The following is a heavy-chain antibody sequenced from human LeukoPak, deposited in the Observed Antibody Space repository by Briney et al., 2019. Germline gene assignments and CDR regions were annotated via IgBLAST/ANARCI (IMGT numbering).Heavy chain of an antibody. CDR2: IYYSGST. CDR1: GGSVRGYY. CDR3: ARLVQKGSGLYDYYYFMDV. D-gene: IGHD5/OR15-5a*01. Sequence: SETLSLTCTVSGGSVRGYYWIWIRQAPGKGLEFVAYIYYSGSTNYNPSLKSPVSTSLDTSTNQFSLSLTSVTATDTATYYCARLVQKGSGLYDYYYFMDVWGSGTPVTVSS. J-gene: IGHJ6*04. V-gene: IGHV4-59*08.